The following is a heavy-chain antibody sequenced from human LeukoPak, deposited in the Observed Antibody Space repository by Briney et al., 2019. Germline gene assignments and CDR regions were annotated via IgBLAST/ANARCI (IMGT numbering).Heavy chain of an antibody. J-gene: IGHJ4*02. CDR1: GGSISSYY. D-gene: IGHD3-22*01. CDR2: IYYSGST. Sequence: PSETLSLTCTVSGGSISSYYWSWIRQPPGKGLEWIGYIYYSGSTNYNPSLKSRVTISVDTSKNQFSLNVSSVTADYTAVYYCAGSGYYYDSLDYWGQGTLVTVSS. V-gene: IGHV4-59*01. CDR3: AGSGYYYDSLDY.